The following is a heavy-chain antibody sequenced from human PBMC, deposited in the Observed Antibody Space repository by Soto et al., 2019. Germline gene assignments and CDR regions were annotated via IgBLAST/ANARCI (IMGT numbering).Heavy chain of an antibody. J-gene: IGHJ4*02. V-gene: IGHV1-69*01. D-gene: IGHD6-13*01. CDR2: IIPIFGTA. Sequence: QVQLVQSGAEVKKPGSSVKVSCKASGGTFSSYAISWVRQAPGQGLEWMGGIIPIFGTANYAQKVQGRVTITADESTSTAYMELSSLRSEDTAVYYCASTIAAAGWGPCDYWGQGNLVTVSS. CDR3: ASTIAAAGWGPCDY. CDR1: GGTFSSYA.